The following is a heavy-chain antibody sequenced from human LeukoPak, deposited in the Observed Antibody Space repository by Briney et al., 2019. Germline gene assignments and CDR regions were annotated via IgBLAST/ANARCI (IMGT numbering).Heavy chain of an antibody. Sequence: ASVKVSCKASGYTFTSYGISWVRQAPGQGLEWMGWISGNNDDSNLAQKFQGRVTMTTDTSTSTAYMELRSLRSDDTAVYYCAREGAYCSSTSCHIQNWFDPWGQGTLVTVSS. CDR2: ISGNNDDS. J-gene: IGHJ5*02. D-gene: IGHD2-2*01. CDR3: AREGAYCSSTSCHIQNWFDP. V-gene: IGHV1-18*01. CDR1: GYTFTSYG.